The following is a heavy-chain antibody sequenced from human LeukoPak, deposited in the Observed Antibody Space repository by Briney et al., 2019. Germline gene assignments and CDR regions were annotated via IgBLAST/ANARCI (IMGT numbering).Heavy chain of an antibody. V-gene: IGHV1-69*01. D-gene: IGHD1/OR15-1a*01. CDR2: IIPIFGTA. CDR1: GGTFSSYA. J-gene: IGHJ6*03. CDR3: ARGLEHYYYYYIDD. Sequence: SVKVSCKASGGTFSSYAISWVRQAPGQGLEWMGGIIPIFGTANYAQKFQGRVTITADESTSTAYMELSSLRSEDTAVYYCARGLEHYYYYYIDDWGKGTTVIVSS.